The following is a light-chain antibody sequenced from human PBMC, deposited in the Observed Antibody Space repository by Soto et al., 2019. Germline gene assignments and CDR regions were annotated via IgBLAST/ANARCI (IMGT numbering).Light chain of an antibody. V-gene: IGKV1-12*01. J-gene: IGKJ4*01. Sequence: DIQMTQSPSSVSASVGDRVTITCRASQGISSLLAWYQQKPGKASNLLIHTASSLQSGVPSRFSGSESGTDFTLTISSLQPEDFATYYCQQANSFPLTFGGGTKVEIK. CDR1: QGISSL. CDR3: QQANSFPLT. CDR2: TAS.